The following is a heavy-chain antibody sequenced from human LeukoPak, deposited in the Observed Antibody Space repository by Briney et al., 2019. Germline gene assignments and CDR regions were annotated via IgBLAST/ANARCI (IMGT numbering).Heavy chain of an antibody. CDR3: ARAGGDYDFWSGYYHNWFDP. CDR2: IYYSGST. CDR1: GGSISSGGYY. Sequence: PSQTLSLTCTVSGGSISSGGYYWSWIRQHPGKGLEWIGYIYYSGSTYYNPSLKSRVTISVDTSKNQFSLKLSSVTAADTAVYYCARAGGDYDFWSGYYHNWFDPWGQGTLVTVSS. D-gene: IGHD3-3*01. J-gene: IGHJ5*02. V-gene: IGHV4-31*03.